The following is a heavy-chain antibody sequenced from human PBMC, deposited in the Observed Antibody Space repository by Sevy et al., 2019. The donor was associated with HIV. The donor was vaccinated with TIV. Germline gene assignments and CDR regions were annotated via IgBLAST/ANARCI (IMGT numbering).Heavy chain of an antibody. J-gene: IGHJ4*02. CDR3: AREPYFFDRSGYFWDY. Sequence: SETLSLTCAVSGVSVTSDTYYWSWIRQPPGKGLEWIGYVYHTGSTNYSPSFKSRVTISIDTSKNQFSLRLFSVAAADTAMYYCAREPYFFDRSGYFWDYWGQGILVTVSS. V-gene: IGHV4-61*01. CDR2: VYHTGST. D-gene: IGHD3-22*01. CDR1: GVSVTSDTYY.